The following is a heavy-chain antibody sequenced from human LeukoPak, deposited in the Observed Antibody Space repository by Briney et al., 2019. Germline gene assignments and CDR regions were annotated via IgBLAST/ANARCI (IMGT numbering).Heavy chain of an antibody. D-gene: IGHD1-26*01. V-gene: IGHV3-48*01. Sequence: GGSLRLSCAASRFTFSNYGVNRVRQAPGKGLEWVSYINSRSSTIYYADSVRGRFTISRDNAKNSLYLQMNSLKAEDTAIYYCAREVGTPQAFDIWGQGTMVTVSS. J-gene: IGHJ3*02. CDR1: RFTFSNYG. CDR2: INSRSSTI. CDR3: AREVGTPQAFDI.